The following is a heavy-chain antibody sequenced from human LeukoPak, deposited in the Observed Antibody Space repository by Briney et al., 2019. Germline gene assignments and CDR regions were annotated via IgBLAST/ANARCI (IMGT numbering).Heavy chain of an antibody. CDR2: ISSSGSTI. D-gene: IGHD6-19*01. J-gene: IGHJ4*02. CDR3: ARVYYKWLVY. CDR1: GFTFNSYA. Sequence: GGSLRLSCAASGFTFNSYAMSWVRQAPGKGLEWVSYISSSGSTIYYADSVKGRFTISRDNAKNSLYLQMNSLRAEDTAVYYCARVYYKWLVYWGQGTLVTVSS. V-gene: IGHV3-48*04.